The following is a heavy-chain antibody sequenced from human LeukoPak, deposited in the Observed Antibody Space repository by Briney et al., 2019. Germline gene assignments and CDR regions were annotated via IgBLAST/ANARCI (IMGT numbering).Heavy chain of an antibody. V-gene: IGHV3-23*01. CDR3: AKARLRYFDWLLPEYYFDY. D-gene: IGHD3-9*01. J-gene: IGHJ4*02. Sequence: GGSLRLSCAASGFTFSSYAMSWVRQAPGKGLEWVSAISGSGGSTYYADSVKGRFTISRDNSKNTLYLQMNSLRAEDTAVYYCAKARLRYFDWLLPEYYFDYWGQGTLVTASS. CDR1: GFTFSSYA. CDR2: ISGSGGST.